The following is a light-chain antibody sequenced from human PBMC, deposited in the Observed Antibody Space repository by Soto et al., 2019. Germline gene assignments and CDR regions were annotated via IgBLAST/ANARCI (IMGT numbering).Light chain of an antibody. Sequence: IQLPQSPSSLSASVGDRVTITCRASQGIGRYLAWYQQKPWKAPKLLIYSASTLQSGVPSGFTGSGSVTDFTLTISSLQPEEFATYYCQQLNSYPITFGQGTRLEIK. CDR1: QGIGRY. J-gene: IGKJ5*01. V-gene: IGKV1-9*01. CDR3: QQLNSYPIT. CDR2: SAS.